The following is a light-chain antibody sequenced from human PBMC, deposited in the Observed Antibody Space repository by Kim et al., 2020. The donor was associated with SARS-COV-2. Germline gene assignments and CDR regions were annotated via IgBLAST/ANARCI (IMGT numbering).Light chain of an antibody. CDR1: SLRSYY. CDR3: NSRDSNDNVV. V-gene: IGLV3-19*01. CDR2: SKN. J-gene: IGLJ2*01. Sequence: VAVGQTVRITCQGDSLRSYYATWYQQKPGQAPILVIYSKNNRPSGIPDRFSGSSSGNTASLTITGTQAGDEADYYCNSRDSNDNVVFGGGTQLTVL.